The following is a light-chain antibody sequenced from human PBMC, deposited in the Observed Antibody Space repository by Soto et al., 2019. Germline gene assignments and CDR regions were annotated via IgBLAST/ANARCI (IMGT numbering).Light chain of an antibody. Sequence: QSALTQPRSVSGSPGQSVTISCTGTSSDVGAYIYVSWYQQDPGKAPKLMIYDVSKRPSGVPDRFSGSKSGNTASLTISGLQAEDEADYYCCSYAGSSLIFGGGTMLTVL. CDR2: DVS. CDR1: SSDVGAYIY. J-gene: IGLJ2*01. V-gene: IGLV2-11*01. CDR3: CSYAGSSLI.